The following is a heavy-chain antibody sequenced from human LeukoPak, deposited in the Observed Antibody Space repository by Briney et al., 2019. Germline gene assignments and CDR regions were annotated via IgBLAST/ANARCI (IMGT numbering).Heavy chain of an antibody. V-gene: IGHV3-23*01. CDR2: ISGSGGGT. CDR1: GFTFSSSA. J-gene: IGHJ1*01. Sequence: GGSLRLSCAASGFTFSSSAMSWVRQVSGKRLEWVSTISGSGGGTYYADSVKGRFTISRDNSKNTLSLQMNSLRAEDTAVYHCAKGLVGTEYFQHWGQGTLVTVSS. D-gene: IGHD2-8*02. CDR3: AKGLVGTEYFQH.